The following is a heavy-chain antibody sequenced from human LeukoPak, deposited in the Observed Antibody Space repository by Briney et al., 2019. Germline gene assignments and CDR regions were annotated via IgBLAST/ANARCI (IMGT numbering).Heavy chain of an antibody. CDR1: GFTFSSYA. Sequence: GGSLRLSCAASGFTFSSYAMSWVRQAPGKGLEWVSSISSSSSYIYYADSVKGRFTIPRDNAKNSLYLQMNSLRAEDTAVYYCAELGITMIGGVWGKGTTVTISS. D-gene: IGHD3-10*02. CDR3: AELGITMIGGV. CDR2: ISSSSSYI. J-gene: IGHJ6*04. V-gene: IGHV3-21*01.